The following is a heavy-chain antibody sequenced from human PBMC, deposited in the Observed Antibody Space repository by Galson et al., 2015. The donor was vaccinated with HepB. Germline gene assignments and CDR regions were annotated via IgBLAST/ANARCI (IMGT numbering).Heavy chain of an antibody. CDR1: GFTFSSYA. J-gene: IGHJ4*02. CDR2: IGSNGGST. V-gene: IGHV3-64D*06. CDR3: VKLPPTVTTGRDY. Sequence: SLRLSCAASGFTFSSYAMHWVRQAPGKGLEYVSAIGSNGGSTYYADSVKGRFTISRDNSKNTLYLQMSSLRAEDTAVYYCVKLPPTVTTGRDYWGQGTLVTVSS. D-gene: IGHD4-17*01.